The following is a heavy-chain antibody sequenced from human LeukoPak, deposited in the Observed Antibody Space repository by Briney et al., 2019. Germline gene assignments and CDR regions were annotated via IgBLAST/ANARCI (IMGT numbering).Heavy chain of an antibody. V-gene: IGHV3-30*02. CDR2: IRYDGSNK. CDR3: AKDPDSVAYYYGSGSYY. CDR1: GFTFSSYG. J-gene: IGHJ4*02. Sequence: GGSLRLSCAASGFTFSSYGMHWVRQAPGKGLEWVAFIRYDGSNKYYADSVKGRFTISRDNSKNTLYLQMNSLRAEDTAVYYCAKDPDSVAYYYGSGSYYWGQGTLVTVSS. D-gene: IGHD3-10*01.